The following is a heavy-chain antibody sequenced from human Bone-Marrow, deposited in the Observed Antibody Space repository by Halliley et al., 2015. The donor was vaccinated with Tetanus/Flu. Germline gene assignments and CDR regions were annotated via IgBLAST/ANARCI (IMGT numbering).Heavy chain of an antibody. CDR2: ISGSGRST. CDR1: GFTFRDYA. V-gene: IGHV3-23*01. CDR3: ARDKAPSEVGVIHYFDY. D-gene: IGHD3-16*02. J-gene: IGHJ4*02. Sequence: SLRLSCVASGFTFRDYAMNWVRQAPGEGLEWVSGISGSGRSTYGADSVKGRFTISRDNSKNTVYLQMNSLRAEDTAVYYCARDKAPSEVGVIHYFDYWGQGTVVTVSS.